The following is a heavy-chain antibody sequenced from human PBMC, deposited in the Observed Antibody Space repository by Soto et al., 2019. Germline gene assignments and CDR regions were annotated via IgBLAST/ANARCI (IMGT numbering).Heavy chain of an antibody. CDR1: GFTFSSHW. D-gene: IGHD3-10*01. Sequence: EVQLVESGGVLVQPGGSLRLSCAASGFTFSSHWMHWVRQAPGKGLVWVSRINSDGSRINYADSVKGRVTISRDNAKNTVDLQMNSLRAEDTAVYICARGASGRYYMDVWGKGTTVTVSS. V-gene: IGHV3-74*01. CDR2: INSDGSRI. CDR3: ARGASGRYYMDV. J-gene: IGHJ6*03.